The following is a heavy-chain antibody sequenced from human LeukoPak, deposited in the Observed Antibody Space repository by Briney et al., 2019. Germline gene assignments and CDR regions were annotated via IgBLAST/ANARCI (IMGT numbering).Heavy chain of an antibody. V-gene: IGHV3-23*01. D-gene: IGHD3-22*01. CDR1: GFNFNVYA. Sequence: PGGSLRLSCGASGFNFNVYAMSWVRQSPGKGLEWVSSISGSGDLTFYADSVKGRFTISRDNFKNTLYLQMNSQRVADQAVYYCAKDRPNYYHNNGHSYTQNGDYWGQGTLVTVSS. J-gene: IGHJ4*02. CDR2: ISGSGDLT. CDR3: AKDRPNYYHNNGHSYTQNGDY.